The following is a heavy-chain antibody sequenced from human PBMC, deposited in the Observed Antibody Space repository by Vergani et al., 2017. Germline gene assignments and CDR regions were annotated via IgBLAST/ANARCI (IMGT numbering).Heavy chain of an antibody. J-gene: IGHJ4*02. D-gene: IGHD6-13*01. CDR2: MHHSGGT. CDR1: GDSIRSGVYY. CDR3: AKDGRRPWSNSWANFPN. V-gene: IGHV4-38-2*02. Sequence: QVQLQESGPGLVKPSQTLSLTCTVSGDSIRSGVYYWGWIRQPPGKGLEWIASMHHSGGTYYNPSLKTRVGISLDTSKNQVFLSLTSVTAADTAVYFCAKDGRRPWSNSWANFPNWGQGVLVTVSS.